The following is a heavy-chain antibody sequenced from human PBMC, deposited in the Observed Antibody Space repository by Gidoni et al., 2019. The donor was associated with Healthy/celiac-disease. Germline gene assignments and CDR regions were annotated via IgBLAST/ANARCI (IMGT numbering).Heavy chain of an antibody. V-gene: IGHV1-2*06. CDR3: ARDSGYCSGGSCYGDFDY. CDR2: INPNSGGT. D-gene: IGHD2-15*01. J-gene: IGHJ4*02. CDR1: GYTFTGYY. Sequence: QVQLVQSGAEVKKPGASVKVSCKASGYTFTGYYMHWVRQAPGQGLEWMGRINPNSGGTNYAQKFQGRVTMTRDTSISTAYMELSRLRSDDTAVYYCARDSGYCSGGSCYGDFDYWGQGTLVTVSS.